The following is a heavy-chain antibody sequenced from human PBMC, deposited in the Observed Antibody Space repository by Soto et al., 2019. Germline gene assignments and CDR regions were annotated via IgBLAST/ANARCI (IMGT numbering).Heavy chain of an antibody. CDR2: ISRTSNVI. CDR3: ARGTYYSGDNGYYYFDS. V-gene: IGHV3-48*01. D-gene: IGHD3-3*01. J-gene: IGHJ4*02. CDR1: GFTFISES. Sequence: AGGSLRLSCAACGFTFISESMIWLRQAPGKGLEWVSFISRTSNVIYYVDSVKGRFTTSRDNGKNLLFLQMNDLGGEDTAVYYCARGTYYSGDNGYYYFDSWGKGTLVTVSS.